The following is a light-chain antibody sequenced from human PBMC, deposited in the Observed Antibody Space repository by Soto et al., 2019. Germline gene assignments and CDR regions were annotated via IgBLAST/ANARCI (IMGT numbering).Light chain of an antibody. CDR2: GAT. CDR1: QSVDIN. J-gene: IGKJ1*01. CDR3: QQYRSWPRT. V-gene: IGKV3-15*01. Sequence: EIVLTQSPATLSVSPGERVTLSCSASQSVDINLAWYQQKPGQAPRLLIYGATTRATDMPGRFSGRGAGAEFTRNISSLTSEDFAVYYCQQYRSWPRTFGQGTKVEIK.